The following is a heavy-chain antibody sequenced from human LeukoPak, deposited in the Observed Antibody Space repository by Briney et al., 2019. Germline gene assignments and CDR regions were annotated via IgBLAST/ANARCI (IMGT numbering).Heavy chain of an antibody. Sequence: PGGSLRLSCAASGFVFDDYTMHWVRQVPGKGLEWVSLISWDGVNTYYADSVKGRFTISRDNSKNSLFLQMNSLRTEDSTLYYSAKEVSGGAYYEWVDYWGHGTLVTVSS. J-gene: IGHJ4*01. V-gene: IGHV3-43*01. CDR1: GFVFDDYT. CDR3: AKEVSGGAYYEWVDY. CDR2: ISWDGVNT. D-gene: IGHD1-26*01.